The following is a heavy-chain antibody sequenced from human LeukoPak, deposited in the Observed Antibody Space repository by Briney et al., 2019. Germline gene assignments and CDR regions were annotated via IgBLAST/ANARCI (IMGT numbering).Heavy chain of an antibody. CDR3: ARQSTSYYYYYYMDV. D-gene: IGHD5/OR15-5a*01. CDR2: IYYSGST. V-gene: IGHV4-39*01. CDR1: GASISGSGYY. J-gene: IGHJ6*03. Sequence: SETLSLTCAVSGASISGSGYYWGWIRQPPGKGLEWIGSIYYSGSTYYNPSLKSRVTISVDTSKNQFSLKLSSVTAADTAVYYCARQSTSYYYYYYMDVWGKGTTVTVSS.